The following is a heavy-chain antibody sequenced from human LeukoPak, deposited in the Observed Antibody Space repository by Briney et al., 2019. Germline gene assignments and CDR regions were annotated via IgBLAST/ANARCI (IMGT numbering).Heavy chain of an antibody. CDR2: IYYSGST. D-gene: IGHD2-2*01. CDR3: ARGDIVVVPAARRTTNWFDP. CDR1: GGSISSSSYY. J-gene: IGHJ5*02. Sequence: SETLSLTCTVSGGSISSSSYYWGWIRQPPGKGLEWIGSIYYSGSTYYNPSLKSRVTISVDTSKNQFSLKLSSVTAADTAVYYCARGDIVVVPAARRTTNWFDPWGQGTLVTVSS. V-gene: IGHV4-39*07.